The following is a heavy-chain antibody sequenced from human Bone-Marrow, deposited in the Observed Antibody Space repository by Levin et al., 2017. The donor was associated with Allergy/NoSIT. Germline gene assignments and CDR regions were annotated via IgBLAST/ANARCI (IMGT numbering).Heavy chain of an antibody. J-gene: IGHJ3*01. CDR2: IVPILNTP. CDR1: GGTLSSLA. V-gene: IGHV1-69*06. D-gene: IGHD5-24*01. Sequence: PLASVKVSCTASGGTLSSLAITWVRQAPGQGLEVVGGIVPILNTPNYARKFQGRVTITADKSTRTAFLELGSLAFEDTALYFCARGGDWGGYNLRGAFDVWGQGTLVAVSS. CDR3: ARGGDWGGYNLRGAFDV.